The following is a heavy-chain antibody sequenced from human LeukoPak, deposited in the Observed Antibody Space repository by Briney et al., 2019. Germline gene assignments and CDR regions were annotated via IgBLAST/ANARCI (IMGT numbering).Heavy chain of an antibody. CDR2: IYYSGST. CDR1: GDSISSSSSY. CDR3: ARGDLTAAGWVYFDY. Sequence: SETLSLTCTVSGDSISSSSSYWGWIRQPPGEGLEWIGSIYYSGSTYYNTSLKSRVTISVDTSKNQFSLKLSSVTAADTAVYYCARGDLTAAGWVYFDYWGQGTLVTVSS. V-gene: IGHV4-39*07. J-gene: IGHJ4*02. D-gene: IGHD6-13*01.